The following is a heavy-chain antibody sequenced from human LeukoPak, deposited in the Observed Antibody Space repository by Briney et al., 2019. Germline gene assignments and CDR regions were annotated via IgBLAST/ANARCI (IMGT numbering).Heavy chain of an antibody. CDR1: GFTFSDYY. V-gene: IGHV3-11*01. CDR2: ISSSGSTI. D-gene: IGHD2-2*01. J-gene: IGHJ6*03. Sequence: GGSLRLSCAASGFTFSDYYMSWIRQAPGKGLEWVSYISSSGSTIYYADSVKGRFTISRDNAKNSLYLQMNSLRAEDTAVYYCARDCLPQERGYCSSTSCYRRTRHYYYMDVWGKGTTITVSS. CDR3: ARDCLPQERGYCSSTSCYRRTRHYYYMDV.